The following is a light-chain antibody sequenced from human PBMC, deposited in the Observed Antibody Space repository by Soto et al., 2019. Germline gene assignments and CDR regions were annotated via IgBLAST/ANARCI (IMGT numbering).Light chain of an antibody. V-gene: IGLV2-23*01. CDR3: CSSAGNSYV. Sequence: QCVRTRAASWSGAAGGGSSISCTRTRSDVGTYNLVSWYQQHPGKAPKLMIYEGTKRPSGVSNRFSGSKSGNTASLTISGLQAEDAADYYCCSSAGNSYVLGTGTKVTVL. CDR1: RSDVGTYNL. CDR2: EGT. J-gene: IGLJ1*01.